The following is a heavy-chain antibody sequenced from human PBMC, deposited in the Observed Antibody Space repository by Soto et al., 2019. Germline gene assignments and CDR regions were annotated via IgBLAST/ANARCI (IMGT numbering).Heavy chain of an antibody. V-gene: IGHV1-69*02. CDR1: GGTFSSYT. CDR2: IIPILGIA. D-gene: IGHD3-10*01. Sequence: ASVKVSCKASGGTFSSYTISWVRQAPGQGLEWMGRIIPILGIANYAQKFQGRVTITADKSTSTAYMELSSLRSEDTAVYYCARPGESEAFDIWGQGTMVTVSS. J-gene: IGHJ3*02. CDR3: ARPGESEAFDI.